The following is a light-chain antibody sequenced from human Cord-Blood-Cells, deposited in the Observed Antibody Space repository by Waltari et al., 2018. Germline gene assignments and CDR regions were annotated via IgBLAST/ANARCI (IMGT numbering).Light chain of an antibody. J-gene: IGLJ3*02. V-gene: IGLV2-8*01. CDR1: SSDVGGYNY. CDR3: SSYVGSNNWV. Sequence: QSALTQPPSASGSPGQSVTISCTGTSSDVGGYNYVSWYQQHPGKAPKLMIYEVSKRPSGGPDRFSGSKSGNTASLTVSGLQAEDEADYYCSSYVGSNNWVFGGGTKLTVL. CDR2: EVS.